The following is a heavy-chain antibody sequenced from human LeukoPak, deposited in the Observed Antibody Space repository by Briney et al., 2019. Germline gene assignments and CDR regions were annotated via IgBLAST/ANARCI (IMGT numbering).Heavy chain of an antibody. CDR3: AKNPADI. CDR1: GFSIYTYT. Sequence: GGSLRLSCAASGFSIYTYTMYWVRRAPGQGLEWVSGIRNSDGMTYYADSVRGQFTISTDNSKNTLYLQMNSLRAEDTAVYYCAKNPADIWGQGTMVTVSS. J-gene: IGHJ3*02. CDR2: IRNSDGMT. V-gene: IGHV3-23*01.